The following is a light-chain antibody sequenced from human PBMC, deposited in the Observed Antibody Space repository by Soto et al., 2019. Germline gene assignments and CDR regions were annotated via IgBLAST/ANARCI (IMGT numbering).Light chain of an antibody. V-gene: IGKV3D-20*02. CDR2: DAS. CDR3: QQRSNCPPIS. Sequence: EIVLTQSPGTLSLSPGERATLSCRASQSVSSSYLAWYQQKPGQAPRLLIYDASNRATGIPARFSGSGSGTDFTLTISSLEPEDFAVYYCQQRSNCPPISFGQGTRLEIK. J-gene: IGKJ5*01. CDR1: QSVSSSY.